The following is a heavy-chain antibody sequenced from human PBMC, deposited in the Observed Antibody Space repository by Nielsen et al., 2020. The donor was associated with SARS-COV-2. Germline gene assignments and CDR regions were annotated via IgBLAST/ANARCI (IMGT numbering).Heavy chain of an antibody. D-gene: IGHD6-19*01. CDR3: AKARFGGYSSGWYGVYFDY. CDR2: ISYDGSNK. J-gene: IGHJ4*02. V-gene: IGHV3-30*18. Sequence: VRQAPGKGPEWVAVISYDGSNKYYADSVKGRFTISRDNSKNTLYLQMNSLRAEDTAVYYCAKARFGGYSSGWYGVYFDYWGQGTLVTVSS.